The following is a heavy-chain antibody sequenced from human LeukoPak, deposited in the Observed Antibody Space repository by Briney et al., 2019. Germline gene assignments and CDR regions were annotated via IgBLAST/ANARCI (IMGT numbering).Heavy chain of an antibody. D-gene: IGHD6-19*01. J-gene: IGHJ6*03. CDR1: GGSFSGYY. CDR3: ARGRGWYYYYYYMDV. CDR2: INHSGST. Sequence: SETLSLTCAVCGGSFSGYYWSWIRQPPGKGLEWIGEINHSGSTNYNPSLKSRVTISVDTSKNQFSLKLSSVTAADTAVYYCARGRGWYYYYYYMDVWGKGTTVTVSS. V-gene: IGHV4-34*01.